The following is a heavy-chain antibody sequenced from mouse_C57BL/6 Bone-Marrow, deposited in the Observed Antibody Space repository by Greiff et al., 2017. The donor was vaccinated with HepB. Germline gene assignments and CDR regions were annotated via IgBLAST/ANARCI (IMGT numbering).Heavy chain of an antibody. CDR1: GYTFTSYW. J-gene: IGHJ2*01. CDR2: IHPNSGST. V-gene: IGHV1-64*01. CDR3: ARRGKNYYGSSRYFDY. D-gene: IGHD1-1*01. Sequence: QVQLQQPGAELVKPGASVKLSCKASGYTFTSYWMHWVKQRPGQGLEWIGMIHPNSGSTNYNEKFKSKATLTVDKSSSTAYMQLSSLTSEDSAVYYCARRGKNYYGSSRYFDYWGQGTTLTVSS.